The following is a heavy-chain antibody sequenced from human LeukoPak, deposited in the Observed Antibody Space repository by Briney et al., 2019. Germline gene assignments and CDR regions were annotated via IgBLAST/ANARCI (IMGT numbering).Heavy chain of an antibody. J-gene: IGHJ6*02. Sequence: GGSLRLSCAASGFTFSSYSMNWVRQAPGKGLEWVSSISSSSSYIYYADSVKGRFTISRDNAKNSLYLQMNSLRAEDTAVYYCARGSEGDNDWPGNMDVWGQGTTVTVSS. CDR1: GFTFSSYS. D-gene: IGHD3-9*01. V-gene: IGHV3-21*01. CDR3: ARGSEGDNDWPGNMDV. CDR2: ISSSSSYI.